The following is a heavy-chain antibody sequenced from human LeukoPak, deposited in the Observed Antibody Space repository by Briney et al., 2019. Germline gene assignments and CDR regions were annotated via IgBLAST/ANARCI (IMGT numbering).Heavy chain of an antibody. V-gene: IGHV3-23*01. Sequence: GGSLRLSCAASGFSFSSYAMSWVRHAPGKGLEWVSGISGTGGYTYYADSVKGRFTISRDNSKNTLYLQMNSLRAEDTAVYYCAKDSGWQWLVEGSAFDYWGQGTLVTVSS. CDR3: AKDSGWQWLVEGSAFDY. D-gene: IGHD6-19*01. J-gene: IGHJ4*02. CDR1: GFSFSSYA. CDR2: ISGTGGYT.